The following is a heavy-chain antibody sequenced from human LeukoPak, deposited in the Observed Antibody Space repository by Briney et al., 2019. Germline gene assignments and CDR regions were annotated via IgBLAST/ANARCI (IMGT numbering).Heavy chain of an antibody. J-gene: IGHJ5*02. Sequence: ASVKVSCKASGYTFTTYAMHWVRQAPGQRLEWMGWINGDNGNTKYSQKFQGRVTITRDTSAYTGYMELRGLSSADTAVYFCARAPYDILTGYSLNWFDPWGQGTLATVSS. CDR3: ARAPYDILTGYSLNWFDP. CDR2: INGDNGNT. CDR1: GYTFTTYA. D-gene: IGHD3-9*01. V-gene: IGHV1-3*01.